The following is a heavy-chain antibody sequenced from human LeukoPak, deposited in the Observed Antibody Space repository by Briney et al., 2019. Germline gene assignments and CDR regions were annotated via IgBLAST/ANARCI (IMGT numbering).Heavy chain of an antibody. CDR3: ARDRQLDYYYYGMDV. J-gene: IGHJ6*04. Sequence: GRSLRLSCAASGFTFSSYAMHWVRQAPDKGLEWVADTSYDGSNTYYADSVKGRFTISRDNSKNTLYLQMNSLRAEDTAVYYCARDRQLDYYYYGMDVWGKGTTVTVSS. V-gene: IGHV3-30*04. CDR2: TSYDGSNT. D-gene: IGHD1-1*01. CDR1: GFTFSSYA.